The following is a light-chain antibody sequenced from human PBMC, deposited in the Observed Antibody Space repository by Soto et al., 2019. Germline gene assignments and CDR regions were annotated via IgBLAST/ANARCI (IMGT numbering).Light chain of an antibody. J-gene: IGLJ2*01. V-gene: IGLV1-51*02. CDR3: GTLDSSPRAVV. Sequence: QSVLTQPPSVSAAPGQKVTISCSGSSSNIGNNYVSWYQQFPGTAPKLLIYENNKRPSGIPDRFSGSKSGTSATLGITGLPTGDEADYYCGTLDSSPRAVVFGGGTKLTVL. CDR2: ENN. CDR1: SSNIGNNY.